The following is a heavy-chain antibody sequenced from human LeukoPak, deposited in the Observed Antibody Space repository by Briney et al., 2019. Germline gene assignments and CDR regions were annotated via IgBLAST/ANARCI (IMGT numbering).Heavy chain of an antibody. CDR3: ARDTGYFGSGGFDL. J-gene: IGHJ4*02. D-gene: IGHD3-10*01. V-gene: IGHV4-4*07. CDR2: IYPSGST. CDR1: GGSISDYY. Sequence: SETLSLTCTVSGGSISDYYWSWIRQPAGKGLEWIGRIYPSGSTNYSPSLKSRFTMSVDASKNQFSLRLSSVTAADTAVYYCARDTGYFGSGGFDLWGQGTLVTVSS.